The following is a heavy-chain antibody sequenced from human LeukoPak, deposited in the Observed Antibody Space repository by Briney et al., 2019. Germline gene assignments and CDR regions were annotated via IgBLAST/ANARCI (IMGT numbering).Heavy chain of an antibody. J-gene: IGHJ4*02. CDR2: ISSSSSYI. V-gene: IGHV3-21*01. D-gene: IGHD6-19*01. CDR1: GFTFSSYS. CDR3: ARDQLAVAGSDY. Sequence: GGSLRLSCAASGFTFSSYSMNWVRQAPGKGLEWVSSISSSSSYIYYADSVKGRFTISRDNAKNSLYLQMNGLRAEDTGVYYCARDQLAVAGSDYWGQGTLVTVSS.